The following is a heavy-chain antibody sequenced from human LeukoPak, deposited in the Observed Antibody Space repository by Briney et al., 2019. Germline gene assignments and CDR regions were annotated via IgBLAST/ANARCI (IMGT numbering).Heavy chain of an antibody. CDR1: GFTFSSYG. J-gene: IGHJ4*02. Sequence: GGSLRLSRAASGFTFSSYGMNWVRQAPGKGLEWVSGISWNAANRGYADSVKGRFTISRDSAKNSLYLQMNSLRAEDTALYYCARDKWGPDYWGQGTLVTVSS. D-gene: IGHD7-27*01. V-gene: IGHV3-20*04. CDR2: ISWNAANR. CDR3: ARDKWGPDY.